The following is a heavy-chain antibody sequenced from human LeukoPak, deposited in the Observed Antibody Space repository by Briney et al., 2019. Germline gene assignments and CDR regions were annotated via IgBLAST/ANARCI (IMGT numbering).Heavy chain of an antibody. Sequence: LTGGSLRLSCAASGFTFSSYAMSWVRQAPGKGLEWVSAISGSGGSTYYADSVKGRFTISRDNSKNTLYLQMNSLRAGDTAVYYCAKDLCSSTSCYAFDYWGQGTLVTVSS. CDR1: GFTFSSYA. CDR3: AKDLCSSTSCYAFDY. D-gene: IGHD2-2*01. J-gene: IGHJ4*02. CDR2: ISGSGGST. V-gene: IGHV3-23*01.